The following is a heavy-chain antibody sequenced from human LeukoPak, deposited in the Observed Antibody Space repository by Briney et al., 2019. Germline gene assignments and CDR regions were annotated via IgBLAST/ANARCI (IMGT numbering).Heavy chain of an antibody. CDR1: GGSISSGDYY. CDR2: IYYSGTT. J-gene: IGHJ4*02. V-gene: IGHV4-30-4*01. CDR3: ARGPYGSGCCY. D-gene: IGHD3-10*01. Sequence: SETLSLTCTVSGGSISSGDYYWSWIRQPPGKGLEWIGYIYYSGTTYYNPSLKSRVTISVDTSKNQFSLKLTSVTAADTAVYYCARGPYGSGCCYWGQGTLVTVSS.